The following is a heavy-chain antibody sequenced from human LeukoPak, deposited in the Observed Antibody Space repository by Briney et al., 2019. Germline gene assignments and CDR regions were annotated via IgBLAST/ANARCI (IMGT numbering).Heavy chain of an antibody. CDR1: GFTFSASP. V-gene: IGHV3-73*01. Sequence: GGSLRLSCTASGFTFSASPMHWVRQASGKGLEWVGRITSTYATAYAASVKGRFTISRDDSKSTTYLQMNSLKTEDTAVYYCSRSKYDSSGRYYAGGESWGQGTRVTVTS. J-gene: IGHJ5*02. CDR2: ITSTYAT. D-gene: IGHD3-22*01. CDR3: SRSKYDSSGRYYAGGES.